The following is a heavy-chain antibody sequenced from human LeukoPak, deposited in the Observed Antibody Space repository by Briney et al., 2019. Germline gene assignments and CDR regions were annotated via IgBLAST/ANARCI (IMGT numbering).Heavy chain of an antibody. CDR1: GYTFTSYA. V-gene: IGHV1-3*01. CDR2: IDAGNGNT. J-gene: IGHJ5*02. D-gene: IGHD3-10*01. Sequence: ASVKVSCKASGYTFTSYAMHWVRQAPGQRLEWMGWIDAGNGNTKYSQKLQGRVTMTTDTSTSTAYMELRSLRSDDTAVYYCAREVTLWFGEPASGSRPPNWFDPWGQGTLVTVSS. CDR3: AREVTLWFGEPASGSRPPNWFDP.